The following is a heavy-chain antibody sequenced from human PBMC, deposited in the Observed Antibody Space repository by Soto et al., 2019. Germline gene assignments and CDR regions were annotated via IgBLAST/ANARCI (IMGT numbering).Heavy chain of an antibody. V-gene: IGHV5-51*01. CDR3: ARAVDADDYRTAFDI. J-gene: IGHJ3*02. Sequence: GESLKISCKGSGYSFTSYWIGWVRQMPGKGLEWMGIIYPGDSDTRYSPSFQGQVTISADKSISTAYLQWSSLKASDTAMYYCARAVDADDYRTAFDIWGQGTMGTVSS. CDR2: IYPGDSDT. CDR1: GYSFTSYW. D-gene: IGHD4-4*01.